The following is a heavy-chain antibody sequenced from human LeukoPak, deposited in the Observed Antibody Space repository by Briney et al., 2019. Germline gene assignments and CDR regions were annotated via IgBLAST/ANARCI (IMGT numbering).Heavy chain of an antibody. V-gene: IGHV4-39*07. Sequence: SETLSLTCTVSGDSISGNNCYWAWIRQPPGKGLEYIASINYSGTTYYNPSLKSRVTMSVDTSKNQFSLKLSSVTAADTAVYYCARRGRVVPYRWGGGFDPWGQGTLVTVSS. CDR1: GDSISGNNCY. D-gene: IGHD3-3*01. CDR2: INYSGTT. CDR3: ARRGRVVPYRWGGGFDP. J-gene: IGHJ5*02.